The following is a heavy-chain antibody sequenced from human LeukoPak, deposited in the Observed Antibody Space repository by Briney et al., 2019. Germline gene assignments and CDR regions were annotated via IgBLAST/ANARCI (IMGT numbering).Heavy chain of an antibody. V-gene: IGHV3-30*01. CDR2: ISYGGSNK. J-gene: IGHJ4*02. D-gene: IGHD2-15*01. CDR3: ARDFKDVDEAICR. Sequence: GGSLRLSCAASGFTFSSYAMHWVRQAPGKGLEWVAVISYGGSNKYYADSVKGRFTISRDNSKNTLYLQMNSLRAEDTAVYYCARDFKDVDEAICRWGQGTLVTVSS. CDR1: GFTFSSYA.